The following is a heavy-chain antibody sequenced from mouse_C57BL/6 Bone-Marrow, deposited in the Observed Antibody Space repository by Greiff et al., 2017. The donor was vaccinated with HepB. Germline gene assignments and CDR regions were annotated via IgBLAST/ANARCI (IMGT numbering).Heavy chain of an antibody. V-gene: IGHV5-4*01. CDR3: ADLLWLRRPFY. CDR1: GFTFSSYA. CDR2: ISDGGSYT. Sequence: EVQLQQSGGGLVKPGGSLKLSCAASGFTFSSYAMSWVRQTPEKRLEWVATISDGGSYTYYPDNVKGRFTISRDNAKNNLYLQMSHLKSEDTAMYYCADLLWLRRPFYWGQGTLVTVSA. J-gene: IGHJ3*01. D-gene: IGHD2-2*01.